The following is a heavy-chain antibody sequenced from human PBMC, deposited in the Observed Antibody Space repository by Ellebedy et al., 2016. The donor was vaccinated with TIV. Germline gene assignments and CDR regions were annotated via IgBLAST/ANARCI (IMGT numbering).Heavy chain of an antibody. CDR1: GGSISSDGYY. V-gene: IGHV4-31*03. CDR2: IYYSGRT. D-gene: IGHD5-18*01. Sequence: SETLSLTXTVSGGSISSDGYYWSWIRQHPGKGLEWIGYIYYSGRTYYNPSLKSRVTISVDTSKNQFSLKLSSVTAADTAVYYCARERWAAMANWFDPWGQGTLVTVSS. CDR3: ARERWAAMANWFDP. J-gene: IGHJ5*02.